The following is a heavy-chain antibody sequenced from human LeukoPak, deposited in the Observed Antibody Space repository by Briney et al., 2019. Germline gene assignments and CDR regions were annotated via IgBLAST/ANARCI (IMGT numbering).Heavy chain of an antibody. V-gene: IGHV1-2*06. CDR3: ARGYYDSSGYYSIDY. CDR2: INPNSGGT. D-gene: IGHD3-22*01. J-gene: IGHJ4*02. CDR1: GYTFTDYY. Sequence: EASVKVPCKASGYTFTDYYMHWVRQAPGQGLEWMGRINPNSGGTNYAQKFQGRVTMTRDTSISTAYMELSRLRSDDTAVYYCARGYYDSSGYYSIDYWGQGTLVTVSS.